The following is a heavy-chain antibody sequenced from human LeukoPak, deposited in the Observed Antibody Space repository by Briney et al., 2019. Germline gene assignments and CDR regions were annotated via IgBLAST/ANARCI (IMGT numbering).Heavy chain of an antibody. V-gene: IGHV3-21*01. CDR3: AREQEGIAVAGTLSDY. D-gene: IGHD6-19*01. CDR2: ISSSSSYI. Sequence: GGSLRLSCVASGFTFSSYNMNWVRQAPGKGLEWVSSISSSSSYIYYADSVKGRFTISRDNAKNSLFLQMNSLRAEDTAVYYCAREQEGIAVAGTLSDYWGQGTVVTVSS. CDR1: GFTFSSYN. J-gene: IGHJ4*02.